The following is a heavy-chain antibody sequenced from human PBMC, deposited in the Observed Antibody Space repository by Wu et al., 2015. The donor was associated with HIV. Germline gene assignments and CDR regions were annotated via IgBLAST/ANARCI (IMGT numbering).Heavy chain of an antibody. D-gene: IGHD3-10*01. CDR2: IIPIFGTA. CDR1: GGTFSSYA. J-gene: IGHJ6*02. CDR3: ARDQNYYGSGSYNYYYGMDV. Sequence: QVQLVQSGAEVKKPGSSVKVSCKASGGTFSSYAISWVRQAPGQGLEWMGGIIPIFGTANYAQKFQGRVTITTDESTSTAYMELSSLRSEDTAVYYCARDQNYYGSGSYNYYYGMDVWGQGTTVTVSS. V-gene: IGHV1-69*05.